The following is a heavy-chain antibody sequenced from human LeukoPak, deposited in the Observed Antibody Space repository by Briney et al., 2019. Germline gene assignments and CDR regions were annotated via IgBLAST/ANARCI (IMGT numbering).Heavy chain of an antibody. CDR1: GFTLSSYG. V-gene: IGHV3-33*01. J-gene: IGHJ2*01. Sequence: GGSLRLSCAASGFTLSSYGMHWVRQAPGKGLEWVAVIWYDGSNKYYADSVKGRFTISRDNSKNTLYLQMNSLRAEDTAVYYCARGGGYGGILYWYFDLWGRGTLVTVSS. CDR2: IWYDGSNK. CDR3: ARGGGYGGILYWYFDL. D-gene: IGHD4-23*01.